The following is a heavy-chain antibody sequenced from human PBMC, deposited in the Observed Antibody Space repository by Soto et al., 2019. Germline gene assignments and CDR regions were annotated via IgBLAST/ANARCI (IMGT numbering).Heavy chain of an antibody. CDR1: GYSFTSYW. Sequence: GESLKISCKGSGYSFTSYWISWVRQMPGKGLEWMGRIDPSDSYTNYSPSFQGHVTISADKSISTAYLQWSSLKASDTAMYYCASLLSDHNYYYGMDVWGQGXTVTVSS. V-gene: IGHV5-10-1*01. J-gene: IGHJ6*02. CDR3: ASLLSDHNYYYGMDV. CDR2: IDPSDSYT.